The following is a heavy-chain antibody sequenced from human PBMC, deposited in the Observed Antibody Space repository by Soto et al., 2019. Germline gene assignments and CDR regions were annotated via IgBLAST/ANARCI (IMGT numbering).Heavy chain of an antibody. Sequence: SVKVSCKASGGTFSSYAISWVRQAPGQGLEWMGGIIPIFGTANYAQKFQGRVTITADESTSTAYMELSSLRSEDTAVYYCARGLERGRSWGWFDPWGQGTLVTVSS. J-gene: IGHJ5*02. CDR3: ARGLERGRSWGWFDP. D-gene: IGHD6-13*01. CDR2: IIPIFGTA. V-gene: IGHV1-69*13. CDR1: GGTFSSYA.